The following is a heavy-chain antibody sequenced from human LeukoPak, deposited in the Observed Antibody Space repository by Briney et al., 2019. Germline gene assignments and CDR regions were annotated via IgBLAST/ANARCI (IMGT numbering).Heavy chain of an antibody. D-gene: IGHD2-2*01. CDR3: ARDGSTSPYYYYYYGMDV. CDR2: INHSGST. V-gene: IGHV4-34*01. CDR1: GGSFSGYY. Sequence: SETLSLTCAVYGGSFSGYYWSWIRQPPGKGLEWIGEINHSGSTNYNPSLKSRVTISVDTSENQFSLKLSSVTAADTAVYYCARDGSTSPYYYYYYGMDVWGQGTTVTVSS. J-gene: IGHJ6*02.